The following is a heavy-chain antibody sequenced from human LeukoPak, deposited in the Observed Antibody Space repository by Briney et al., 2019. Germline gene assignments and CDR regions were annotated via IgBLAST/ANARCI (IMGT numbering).Heavy chain of an antibody. CDR3: AKDDLGGIVGASYFDY. D-gene: IGHD1-26*01. V-gene: IGHV3-23*01. J-gene: IGHJ4*02. CDR1: GFTFSSYA. Sequence: GGSLRLSCAASGFTFSSYAMSWVRQTPGKGLEWVSAISGSGGSTYYADSVKGRFTISRDNSKNTLYLQMNSLRAEDTAVYYCAKDDLGGIVGASYFDYWGQGTLVTVSS. CDR2: ISGSGGST.